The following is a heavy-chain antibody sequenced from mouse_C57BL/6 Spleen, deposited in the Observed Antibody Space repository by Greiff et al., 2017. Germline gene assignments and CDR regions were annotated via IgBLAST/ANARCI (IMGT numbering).Heavy chain of an antibody. Sequence: EVMLVESGGGLVKPGGSLKLSCAASGFTFSDYGMHWVRQAPEKGLEWVAYISSGSSTIYYADTVKGRFTISRDNAKNTLFLQMISLRAEDTAMYYCARDYYGSYFDVWGTGTTVTVSS. CDR3: ARDYYGSYFDV. D-gene: IGHD1-1*01. CDR2: ISSGSSTI. J-gene: IGHJ1*03. V-gene: IGHV5-17*01. CDR1: GFTFSDYG.